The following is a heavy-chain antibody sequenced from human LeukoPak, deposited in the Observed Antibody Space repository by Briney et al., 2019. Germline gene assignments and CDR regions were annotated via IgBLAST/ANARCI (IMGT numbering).Heavy chain of an antibody. CDR3: ARLYGSYTPDY. D-gene: IGHD2-2*02. CDR2: IYYSGST. CDR1: GGSISSSSYY. Sequence: PSETLSLTCTVSGGSISSSSYYWGWTRQPPGKGLEWIGSIYYSGSTYYNPSLKSRVTISVDTSKNQFSLKLSSVTAADTAVYYCARLYGSYTPDYWGQGTLVTVSS. J-gene: IGHJ4*02. V-gene: IGHV4-39*01.